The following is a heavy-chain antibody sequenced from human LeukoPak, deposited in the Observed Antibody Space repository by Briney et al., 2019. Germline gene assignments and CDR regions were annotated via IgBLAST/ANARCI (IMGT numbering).Heavy chain of an antibody. D-gene: IGHD3-10*01. J-gene: IGHJ4*02. Sequence: PSETLSLTCAVYGGSFSGYYWSWIRQPPGKGLEWIGEINHSGSTNYNPSLKSRVTISVDTSKNQFSLKLSSVTAADTAVYYCAGESYGSASYYPSSYYFDYWGQGTLVTVSS. CDR3: AGESYGSASYYPSSYYFDY. CDR1: GGSFSGYY. CDR2: INHSGST. V-gene: IGHV4-34*01.